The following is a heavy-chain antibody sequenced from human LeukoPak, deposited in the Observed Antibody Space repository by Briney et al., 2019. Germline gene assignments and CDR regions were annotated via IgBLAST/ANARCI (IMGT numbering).Heavy chain of an antibody. D-gene: IGHD6-6*01. Sequence: GGSLRLSCAASGFTFSSYAMSWVRQAPGKGLEWVSAISGSGGSTYYADSVKGRFTISRDNSKNTLYLQMNSLRAEDTAVYYCAKDKLGGQLGPYYFDYWGQGTLVTVSS. V-gene: IGHV3-23*01. J-gene: IGHJ4*02. CDR3: AKDKLGGQLGPYYFDY. CDR2: ISGSGGST. CDR1: GFTFSSYA.